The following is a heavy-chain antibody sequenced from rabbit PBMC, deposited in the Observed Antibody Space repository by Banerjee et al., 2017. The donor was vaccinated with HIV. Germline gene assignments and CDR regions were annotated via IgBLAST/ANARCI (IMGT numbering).Heavy chain of an antibody. J-gene: IGHJ4*01. V-gene: IGHV1S40*01. Sequence: QSLEESGGDLVKPEGSLTLTCTASGFSFSNNYYMCWVRQAPGKGLEWIACIGGSSGSAFYASWAKGRFTISKTSTTVTLQMSSLTAADTATYFCARADYYVYGDAGSNYGTAFNLWGPGTLVTVS. CDR2: IGGSSGSA. D-gene: IGHD8-1*01. CDR1: GFSFSNNYY. CDR3: ARADYYVYGDAGSNYGTAFNL.